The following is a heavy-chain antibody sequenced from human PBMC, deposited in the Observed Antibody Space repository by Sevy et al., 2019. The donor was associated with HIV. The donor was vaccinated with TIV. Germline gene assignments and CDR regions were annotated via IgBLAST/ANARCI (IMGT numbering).Heavy chain of an antibody. J-gene: IGHJ4*02. CDR1: GFTFSSYG. CDR2: ISYDGSNK. Sequence: GGSLRLSCAASGFTFSSYGMHWVRQAPGKGLEGVAVISYDGSNKYYADSVKGRFTISRDNSKNTLYLQMNSLRAEDTAVYYCAKDRYYYDSSGYSDLPNWGQGTLVTVSS. D-gene: IGHD3-22*01. V-gene: IGHV3-30*18. CDR3: AKDRYYYDSSGYSDLPN.